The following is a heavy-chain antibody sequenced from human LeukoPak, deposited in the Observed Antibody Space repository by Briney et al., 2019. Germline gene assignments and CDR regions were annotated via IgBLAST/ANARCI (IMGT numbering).Heavy chain of an antibody. CDR3: ARERTVTSCYDY. V-gene: IGHV1-2*02. CDR1: GYTFTGYY. CDR2: INPDSGGT. Sequence: ASVKVSCKASGYTFTGYYMHWVRQAPGQGLEWMGWINPDSGGTNYAQKFQSTVTMTRDTSISTAYMGLRRLRSDDTAVYYCARERTVTSCYDYWGQGTLVTVSS. J-gene: IGHJ4*02. D-gene: IGHD2-15*01.